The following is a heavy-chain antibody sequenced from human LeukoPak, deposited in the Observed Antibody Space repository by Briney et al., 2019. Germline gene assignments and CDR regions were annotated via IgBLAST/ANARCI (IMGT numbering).Heavy chain of an antibody. CDR1: GFTVSSNY. D-gene: IGHD5-18*01. Sequence: GGSLRLSCAASGFTVSSNYMSWVRQAPGKGLEWVSVIYSGGSTYYADSVKGRFTISRDNSKNTLYLQMNSLRAEDTAVYYCARVIQLRGIDAFDIWGQGTMVTVSS. V-gene: IGHV3-66*01. CDR2: IYSGGST. J-gene: IGHJ3*02. CDR3: ARVIQLRGIDAFDI.